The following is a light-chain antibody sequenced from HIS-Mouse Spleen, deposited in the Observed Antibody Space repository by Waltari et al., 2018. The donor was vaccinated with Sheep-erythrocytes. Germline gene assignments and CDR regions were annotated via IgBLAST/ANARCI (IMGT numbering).Light chain of an antibody. CDR3: QAWDSSTAV. CDR2: QDS. Sequence: SYKLTQPPSVSVSPGQTASITCSGDKLGDKYAYWYQQKPGQSPVLVIYQDSKRPSGIPERFSGSNSGNTATLTISGTQAMDEADYYCQAWDSSTAVFGGGTKLTVL. J-gene: IGLJ2*01. CDR1: KLGDKY. V-gene: IGLV3-1*01.